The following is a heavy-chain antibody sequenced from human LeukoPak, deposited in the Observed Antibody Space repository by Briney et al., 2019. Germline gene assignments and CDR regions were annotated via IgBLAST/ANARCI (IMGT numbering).Heavy chain of an antibody. CDR3: ARGAYSSGWAYFDH. V-gene: IGHV3-48*04. CDR1: GFTFSSFW. J-gene: IGHJ4*02. Sequence: GGSLRLSCAASGFTFSSFWMSWVRQAPGKGLEWVSYISFSVNTKYYGDSVKGRFTISRDNAKNSLYLHMDSLRAEDTAVYYCARGAYSSGWAYFDHWGQGTLVTVSS. D-gene: IGHD6-19*01. CDR2: ISFSVNTK.